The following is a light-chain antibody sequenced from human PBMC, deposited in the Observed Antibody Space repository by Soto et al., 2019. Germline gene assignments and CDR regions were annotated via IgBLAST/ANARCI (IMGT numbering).Light chain of an antibody. J-gene: IGKJ3*01. CDR3: QQYGSSPPYT. Sequence: EIVLTQSPGTLSLSPGERATLSCRASQSVSSSYLAWYQQKPCQAPRLLIYGASSRATGIPERFSGSGSGTAFTLTISRLEPEDFAVYYCQQYGSSPPYTFGPGTKVDIK. CDR1: QSVSSSY. V-gene: IGKV3-20*01. CDR2: GAS.